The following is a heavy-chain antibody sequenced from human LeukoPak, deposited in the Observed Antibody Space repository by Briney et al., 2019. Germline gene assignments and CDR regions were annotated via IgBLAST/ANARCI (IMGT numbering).Heavy chain of an antibody. V-gene: IGHV3-21*01. D-gene: IGHD4-17*01. CDR2: ISSSSSYI. Sequence: GGSLRLSCAASGFTFSSYSMNWVRQAPGKGLEWVSSISSSSSYIYYADSVKGRFTVSRDNAKNSLYLQMNSLRAEDTAVYYCARRPSTVTTVWYFDLWGRGTLVTVSS. CDR1: GFTFSSYS. J-gene: IGHJ2*01. CDR3: ARRPSTVTTVWYFDL.